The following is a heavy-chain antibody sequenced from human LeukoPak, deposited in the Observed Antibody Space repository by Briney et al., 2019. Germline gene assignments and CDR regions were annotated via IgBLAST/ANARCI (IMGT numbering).Heavy chain of an antibody. J-gene: IGHJ4*02. V-gene: IGHV3-30-3*01. D-gene: IGHD6-13*01. Sequence: PGRSLRLSCAASGFTFSSYAMHWVRRAPGKGLEWVAVISYDGSNKYYADSVKGRFTISRDNSKNTLYLQMNSLRAEDTAVYYCAKGDSSSWYGGYYFDYWGQGTLVTVSS. CDR2: ISYDGSNK. CDR3: AKGDSSSWYGGYYFDY. CDR1: GFTFSSYA.